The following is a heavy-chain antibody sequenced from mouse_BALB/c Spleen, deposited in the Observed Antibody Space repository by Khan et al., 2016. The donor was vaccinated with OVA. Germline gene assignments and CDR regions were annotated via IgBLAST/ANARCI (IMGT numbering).Heavy chain of an antibody. CDR3: ARETFDY. CDR1: GYSFTTYY. Sequence: EVQLQESGPELMKPGASVNISCKASGYSFTTYYIHWVKQSRGKSLEWIGYIDPFNTGTDYNQKFKGQATLTVDKSSNTAYMHLTSLTSEDSAVYYCARETFDYWGQGTLVTVSA. J-gene: IGHJ3*01. CDR2: IDPFNTGT. V-gene: IGHV1S135*01.